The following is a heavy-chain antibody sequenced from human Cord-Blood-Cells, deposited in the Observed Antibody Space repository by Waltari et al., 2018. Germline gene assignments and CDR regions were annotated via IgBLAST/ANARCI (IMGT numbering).Heavy chain of an antibody. V-gene: IGHV1-18*01. CDR1: GYTFTSSG. D-gene: IGHD3-3*01. J-gene: IGHJ3*02. CDR3: ARDIGVWSGDHNPGAFDS. Sequence: HVQLVQSGAEVKKPGASVKVSYKASGYTFTSSGISWVRPAPGQGLEGMGWISDYNGNTNYAQKLQSRVTMTTYTTTSTAYMELRSLRSDDTAVYSCARDIGVWSGDHNPGAFDSWGQGTMVTVSS. CDR2: ISDYNGNT.